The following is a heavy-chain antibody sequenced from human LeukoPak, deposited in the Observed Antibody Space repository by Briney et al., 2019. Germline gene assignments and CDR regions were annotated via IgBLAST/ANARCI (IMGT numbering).Heavy chain of an antibody. D-gene: IGHD2-2*01. CDR2: IYYSGST. CDR3: ARGLGYCSSTSCYPYFDY. Sequence: SETLSLTCTVSGGSISSYYWSWIRQPPGKGLEWIGYIYYSGSTNYNPSLKSRVTISVDTSKNQFSLKLSSVTAADTAVYYCARGLGYCSSTSCYPYFDYWGQGTLVTVSS. CDR1: GGSISSYY. J-gene: IGHJ4*02. V-gene: IGHV4-59*01.